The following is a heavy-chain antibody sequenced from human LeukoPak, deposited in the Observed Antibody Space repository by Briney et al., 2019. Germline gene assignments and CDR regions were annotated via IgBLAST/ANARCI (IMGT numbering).Heavy chain of an antibody. V-gene: IGHV4-31*03. CDR1: GGSISSGGYY. CDR2: IYYSGST. Sequence: SQTLSLTCTVSGGSISSGGYYWSWIRQRPGKGLEWIGYIYYSGSTYYNPSLKSRVTISVDTSKNQFSLKLSSVTAADTAVYYCATDYYDSSGYFDYWGQGTLVTVSS. CDR3: ATDYYDSSGYFDY. J-gene: IGHJ4*02. D-gene: IGHD3-22*01.